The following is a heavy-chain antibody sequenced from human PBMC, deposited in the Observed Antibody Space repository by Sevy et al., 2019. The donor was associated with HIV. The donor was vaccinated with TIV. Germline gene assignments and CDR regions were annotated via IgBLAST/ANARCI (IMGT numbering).Heavy chain of an antibody. CDR2: ISWNSGSI. V-gene: IGHV3-9*01. Sequence: GGSLRLSCAASGFTFDDYAMHWVRQAPGKGLEWISGISWNSGSIGYADSVKGRFTISRENAKNSLYLQMNSLRAEDTALYYCAKDYYDSSGPTGIFDYWGQGTLVTVSS. CDR1: GFTFDDYA. D-gene: IGHD3-22*01. J-gene: IGHJ4*02. CDR3: AKDYYDSSGPTGIFDY.